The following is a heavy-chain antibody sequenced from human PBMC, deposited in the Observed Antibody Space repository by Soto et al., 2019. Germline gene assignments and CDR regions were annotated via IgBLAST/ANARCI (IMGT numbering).Heavy chain of an antibody. D-gene: IGHD3-9*01. CDR1: GCSISSYY. Sequence: SGALSLTCPVSGCSISSYYLSWFRQPPGKGLEWIGYVYYSGSTNYNPSLKSRVTISVDTSKNQFSLKLSSVTAADTAVYYCAREEHAGDYDILSGKVDYYFDYWGQGTLVTVSS. V-gene: IGHV4-59*01. CDR3: AREEHAGDYDILSGKVDYYFDY. CDR2: VYYSGST. J-gene: IGHJ4*02.